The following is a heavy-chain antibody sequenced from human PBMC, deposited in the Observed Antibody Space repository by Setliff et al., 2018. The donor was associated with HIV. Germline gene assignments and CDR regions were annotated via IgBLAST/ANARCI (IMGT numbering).Heavy chain of an antibody. CDR2: ILSTGERT. J-gene: IGHJ3*02. CDR1: GFTFSNYA. CDR3: ARVSKSSPDAFDI. V-gene: IGHV3-23*01. D-gene: IGHD6-13*01. Sequence: GGSLRPSCAASGFTFSNYAMSWVRQAPGEGLEWVSAILSTGERTFYADSVKGRFTISRHNSKNTLYLQLNSLRAEDTAVYYCARVSKSSPDAFDIWGQGTMVTVSS.